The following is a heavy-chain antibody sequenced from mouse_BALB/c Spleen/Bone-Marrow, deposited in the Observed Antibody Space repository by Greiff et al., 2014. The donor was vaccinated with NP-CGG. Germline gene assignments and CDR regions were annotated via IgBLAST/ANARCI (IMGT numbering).Heavy chain of an antibody. V-gene: IGHV1-9*01. J-gene: IGHJ2*01. Sequence: VQLQQSGAELMKPGASVKISCKASGYTFSSYWIEWVKQRPGHGLEWIGEILPGSGSTNYNEKFKGKATFTADTSSNTAYMQHSRLTSEDSAVYYCAREDYYGSSYGDYWGQGTTLTVSS. CDR2: ILPGSGST. D-gene: IGHD1-1*01. CDR3: AREDYYGSSYGDY. CDR1: GYTFSSYW.